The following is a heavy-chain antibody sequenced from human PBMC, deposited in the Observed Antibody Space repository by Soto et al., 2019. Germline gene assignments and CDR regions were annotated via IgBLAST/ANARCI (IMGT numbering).Heavy chain of an antibody. CDR2: IYYSGST. CDR1: GGSISSYY. V-gene: IGHV4-59*08. J-gene: IGHJ4*02. Sequence: PSETLSLTCTVSGGSISSYYWSWIRQPPGKGLEWIGYIYYSGSTNYNPSLKSRVTISVDTSKNQFSLKLSSVTAADTAVYYCARHGRLGVVVPAAFDYWGQGTLVTVSS. CDR3: ARHGRLGVVVPAAFDY. D-gene: IGHD2-2*01.